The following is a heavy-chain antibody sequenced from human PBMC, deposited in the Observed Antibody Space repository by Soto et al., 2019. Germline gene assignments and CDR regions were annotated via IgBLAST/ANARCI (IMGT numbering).Heavy chain of an antibody. CDR1: GGSISSRSYF. CDR3: ARLGLPYSSSSWFDP. J-gene: IGHJ5*02. D-gene: IGHD6-13*01. Sequence: SETLSLTSTVSGGSISSRSYFWGWIRQPPGRGLEWIGSIYYSGSTYYNPSLKSRVTISVDTSKNQFSLNLSSVTAADTAVYYCARLGLPYSSSSWFDPWGQGTLVTVSS. V-gene: IGHV4-39*01. CDR2: IYYSGST.